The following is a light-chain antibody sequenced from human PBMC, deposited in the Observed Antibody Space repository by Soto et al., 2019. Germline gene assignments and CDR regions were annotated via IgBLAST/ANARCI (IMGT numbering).Light chain of an antibody. CDR2: GDN. CDR3: QVWDSSTVV. Sequence: SYELTQPLSVSVALGQTARITCGGNNIGNKNVHWYQQKPGQAPVLVIYGDNNRPSGIPERFSGSNSGNTATLTISRAQVGDEADYYCQVWDSSTVVFGGGIKLTVL. J-gene: IGLJ3*02. CDR1: NIGNKN. V-gene: IGLV3-9*01.